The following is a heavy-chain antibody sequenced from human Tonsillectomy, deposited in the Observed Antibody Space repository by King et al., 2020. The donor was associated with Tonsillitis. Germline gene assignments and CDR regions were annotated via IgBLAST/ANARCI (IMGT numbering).Heavy chain of an antibody. Sequence: QLVQSGGGVVQPGRSLRLSCAASGFTFSSYGIHWVRQAPGKGLEWVAVISYDGRDKYYADSVKGRFTISRDNSKKTLYLQMNSLSADDTAVYYCVSDLEPWVGYYYYAMDVWGQGTTVTVSS. J-gene: IGHJ6*02. CDR1: GFTFSSYG. CDR2: ISYDGRDK. V-gene: IGHV3-33*05. CDR3: VSDLEPWVGYYYYAMDV. D-gene: IGHD1-26*01.